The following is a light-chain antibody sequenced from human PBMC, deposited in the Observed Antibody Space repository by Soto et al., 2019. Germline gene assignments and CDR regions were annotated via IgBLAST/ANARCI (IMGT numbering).Light chain of an antibody. CDR3: QSYDINLSGEV. J-gene: IGLJ2*01. V-gene: IGLV1-40*01. CDR2: GNT. CDR1: RSNIGAGYD. Sequence: QSVLTQPPSVSGAPGQRVTISCTGSRSNIGAGYDVHWYQQLPGTAPKLLIYGNTNRPSGIPYRFSGSKSGTSASLAITGLQAEDEADYYCQSYDINLSGEVFGGGTKLTVL.